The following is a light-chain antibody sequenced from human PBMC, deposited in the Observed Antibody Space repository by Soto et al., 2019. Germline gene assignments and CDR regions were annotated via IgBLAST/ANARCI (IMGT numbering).Light chain of an antibody. Sequence: VLTQSPATLSLSPGERANLSCRASQDVGTYIAWYQVRGGQAPRLLISGASKRATGIPDRINGGGSGADFTLTIDSLESEDFGVYFCQQCGNWPITFGQGTRVEIK. V-gene: IGKV3D-11*01. CDR2: GAS. CDR3: QQCGNWPIT. CDR1: QDVGTY. J-gene: IGKJ5*01.